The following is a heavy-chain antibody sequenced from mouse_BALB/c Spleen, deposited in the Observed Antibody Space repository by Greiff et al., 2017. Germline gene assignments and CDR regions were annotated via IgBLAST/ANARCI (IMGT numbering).Heavy chain of an antibody. V-gene: IGHV1-9*01. D-gene: IGHD2-4*01. J-gene: IGHJ3*01. CDR1: GYTFSSYW. CDR2: ILPGSGST. CDR3: ARRNYDYDWFAY. Sequence: QVQLKESGAELMKPGASVKISCKATGYTFSSYWIEWVKQRPGHGLEWIGEILPGSGSTNYNEKFKGKATFTADTSSNTAYMQLSSLTSEDSAVYYCARRNYDYDWFAYWGQGTLVTVSA.